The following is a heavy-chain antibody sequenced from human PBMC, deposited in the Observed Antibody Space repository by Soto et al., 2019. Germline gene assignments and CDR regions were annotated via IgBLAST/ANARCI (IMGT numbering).Heavy chain of an antibody. D-gene: IGHD6-19*01. CDR3: ARVDGKNYYYGMDV. CDR1: GYSISSGYY. V-gene: IGHV4-38-2*01. CDR2: IYHSGST. J-gene: IGHJ6*02. Sequence: SETLSLTCAVSGYSISSGYYWGWIRQPPGKGLEWIGSIYHSGSTYYNPSLKSRVTISVDTSKNQFSLKLSSVTAADTAVYYCARVDGKNYYYGMDVWGQGTTVTVSS.